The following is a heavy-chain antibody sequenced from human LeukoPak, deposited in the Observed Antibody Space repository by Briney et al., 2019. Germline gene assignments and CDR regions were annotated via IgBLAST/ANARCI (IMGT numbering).Heavy chain of an antibody. CDR1: GFTFNNYG. V-gene: IGHV3-20*04. Sequence: PGGSLRLSCAASGFTFNNYGMNWVRQAPGKGLEWVSGINWNGGSTYYADSVKGRFTISRDNAKNSLYLQMNSLRAEDTAVYYCARFTAARPVYWGQGALVTVSS. CDR2: INWNGGST. J-gene: IGHJ4*02. D-gene: IGHD6-6*01. CDR3: ARFTAARPVY.